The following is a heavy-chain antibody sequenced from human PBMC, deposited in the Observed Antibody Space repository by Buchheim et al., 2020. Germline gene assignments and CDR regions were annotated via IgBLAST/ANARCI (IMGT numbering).Heavy chain of an antibody. Sequence: QVQLQESGPGLVKPSDTLSLTCAVSGYSISSSNWWGWIRQPPGKGLEWVGEIYHGGSANYSPSLKSRLTISVDKSKNQFSLMLSSVTAADTAVYYCAKRGGTYLVGAAFDYWGQGT. V-gene: IGHV4-28*01. D-gene: IGHD1-26*01. CDR3: AKRGGTYLVGAAFDY. CDR1: GYSISSSNW. J-gene: IGHJ4*02. CDR2: IYHGGSA.